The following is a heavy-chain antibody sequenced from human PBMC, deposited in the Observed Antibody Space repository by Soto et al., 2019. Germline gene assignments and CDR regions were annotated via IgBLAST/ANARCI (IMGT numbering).Heavy chain of an antibody. V-gene: IGHV4-4*02. CDR3: ASRDPGTSVDY. CDR1: GASFTSNDW. D-gene: IGHD1-7*01. J-gene: IGHJ4*02. Sequence: SETLSLTCAVSGASFTSNDWWTWVRQPPGRGLEWIGEIYRTGSTNYNPSLKSRVTISLDKSESQFSLKVTSLTAADTAVYYCASRDPGTSVDYWGQGTLVTVSP. CDR2: IYRTGST.